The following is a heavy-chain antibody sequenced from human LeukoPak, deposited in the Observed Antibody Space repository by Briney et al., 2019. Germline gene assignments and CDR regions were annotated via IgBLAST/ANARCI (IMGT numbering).Heavy chain of an antibody. CDR1: GFTVSSNY. V-gene: IGHV3-53*04. D-gene: IGHD4-23*01. J-gene: IGHJ4*02. Sequence: GGSLRLSCAASGFTVSSNYMSWVRQAPGKGLEWVSAIYSGSSSTYYTDSVKGRFTISRHNSKNTLYLQMNSLRAEDTAVYYCVRGTTTVVPPRDYWGQGTLVTVSS. CDR3: VRGTTTVVPPRDY. CDR2: IYSGSSST.